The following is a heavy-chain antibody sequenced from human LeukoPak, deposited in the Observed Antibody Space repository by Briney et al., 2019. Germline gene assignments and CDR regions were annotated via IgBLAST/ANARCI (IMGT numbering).Heavy chain of an antibody. CDR1: GGSFSGYY. D-gene: IGHD6-13*01. Sequence: SETLSLTCAVYGGSFSGYYWSWIRQAPGKGLEWIGSIYNSGSTYYNPSLKSRVTISVDMSKNQFSLKMSSVTAADTAVYYCARAYSSSWYWNWFDPWGQGTLVTVSS. J-gene: IGHJ5*02. CDR2: IYNSGST. CDR3: ARAYSSSWYWNWFDP. V-gene: IGHV4-34*01.